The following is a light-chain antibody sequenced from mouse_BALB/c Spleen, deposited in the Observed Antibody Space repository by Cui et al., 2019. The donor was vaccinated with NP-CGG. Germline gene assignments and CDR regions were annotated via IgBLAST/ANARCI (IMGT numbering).Light chain of an antibody. CDR2: GTN. CDR1: TGAVTTSNY. V-gene: IGLV1*01. J-gene: IGLJ1*01. CDR3: ALWYSNHWV. Sequence: QAVVTQESAPTTSPGETVTLTCRSNTGAVTTSNYANWVQEKPDHLFTGLIGGTNNRAPGVPARFSGYLIGDKAALTITGAQTEDEAIYFCALWYSNHWVFGGGTKLTVL.